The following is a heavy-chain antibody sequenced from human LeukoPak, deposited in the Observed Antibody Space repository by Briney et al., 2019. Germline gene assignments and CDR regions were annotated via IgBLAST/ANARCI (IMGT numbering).Heavy chain of an antibody. V-gene: IGHV3-30*04. CDR3: ATGWGGFDY. CDR2: ISYDGSNK. D-gene: IGHD3-10*01. Sequence: GRSLRLSCAASGFTFSSYAMHWVRQAPGKGLEWVAVISYDGSNKKYGDSVKGRFTISRDNSKNTLDLQMNSLRAEDTAVYFCATGWGGFDYWGQGTLVTVSS. J-gene: IGHJ4*02. CDR1: GFTFSSYA.